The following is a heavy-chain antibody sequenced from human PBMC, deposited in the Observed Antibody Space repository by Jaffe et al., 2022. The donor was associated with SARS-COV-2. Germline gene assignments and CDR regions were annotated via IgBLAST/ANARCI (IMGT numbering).Heavy chain of an antibody. CDR2: IYYSGST. Sequence: QLQLQESGPGLVKPSETLSLTCTVSGGSISSSSYYWGWIRQPPGKGLEWIGSIYYSGSTYYNPSLKSRVTISVDTSKNQFSLKLSSVTAADTAVYYCAGFITKTRSYYGMDVWGQGTTVTVSS. CDR3: AGFITKTRSYYGMDV. V-gene: IGHV4-39*01. D-gene: IGHD3-10*01. CDR1: GGSISSSSYY. J-gene: IGHJ6*02.